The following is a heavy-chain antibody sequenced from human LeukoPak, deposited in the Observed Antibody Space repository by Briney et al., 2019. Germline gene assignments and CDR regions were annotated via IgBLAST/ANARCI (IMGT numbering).Heavy chain of an antibody. D-gene: IGHD1-14*01. CDR3: AREGLPEGYYFDY. CDR1: GYTFTSYA. V-gene: IGHV1-3*01. CDR2: INAGSGNT. J-gene: IGHJ4*02. Sequence: ASVKVSCKASGYTFTSYAMHWVRQAPGQRLEWMGWINAGSGNTKYSQKFQGRVTITRDTSASTAYMELSSLRSEDTAVYYCAREGLPEGYYFDYWGQGTLVTVSS.